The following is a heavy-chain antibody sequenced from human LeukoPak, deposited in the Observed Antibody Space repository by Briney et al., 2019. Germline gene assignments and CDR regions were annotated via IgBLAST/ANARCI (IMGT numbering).Heavy chain of an antibody. D-gene: IGHD6-13*01. Sequence: GTSVKVSCKASGFTFTTRSAVQWVRQARGQRLEWIGWIVVGSDNTNYAQKFQERVTITRDMSTSTAYMEQSSLRSEDTAVYYCAAPYSSTWFDYWGQGTLVTVSS. CDR1: GFTFTTRSA. CDR2: IVVGSDNT. CDR3: AAPYSSTWFDY. V-gene: IGHV1-58*01. J-gene: IGHJ4*02.